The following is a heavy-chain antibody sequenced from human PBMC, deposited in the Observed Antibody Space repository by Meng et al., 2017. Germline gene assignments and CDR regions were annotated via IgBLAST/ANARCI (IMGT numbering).Heavy chain of an antibody. V-gene: IGHV3-74*01. D-gene: IGHD3-3*01. CDR3: AREPRDFWSGYYIIWFDP. J-gene: IGHJ5*02. Sequence: GESLKISCAASGFTFSSYWMHWVRQAPGKGLVWVSLINSDGSSTSYADSVKGRFTISSDNATNTLYLQMNNLRAEDTAVYYYAREPRDFWSGYYIIWFDPWGQGTLVTVSS. CDR1: GFTFSSYW. CDR2: INSDGSST.